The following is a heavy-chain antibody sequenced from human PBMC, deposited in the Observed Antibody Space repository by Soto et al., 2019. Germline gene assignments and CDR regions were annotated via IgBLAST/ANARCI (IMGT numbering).Heavy chain of an antibody. D-gene: IGHD2-15*01. V-gene: IGHV3-30*18. CDR1: GFTFSSYG. CDR2: ISYDGSNK. J-gene: IGHJ4*02. Sequence: GGSLRLSCAASGFTFSSYGMHWVRQAPGKGLEWVAVISYDGSNKYYADSVKGRFTISRDNSKNTLYLQMNSLRAEDTAVYYCAKPRQITSLLPYYFDYWGQGT. CDR3: AKPRQITSLLPYYFDY.